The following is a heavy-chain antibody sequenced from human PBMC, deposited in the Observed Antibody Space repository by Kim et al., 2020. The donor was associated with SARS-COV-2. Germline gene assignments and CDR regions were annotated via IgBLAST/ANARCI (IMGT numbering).Heavy chain of an antibody. CDR1: GGSISSYY. J-gene: IGHJ4*02. V-gene: IGHV4-59*01. D-gene: IGHD1-26*01. Sequence: SETLSLTCTVSGGSISSYYWSWIRQPPGKGLEWIGYIYYSGSTNYNPSLKSRVTISVDTSKNQFSLKLSSVTAADTAVYYCARKPSGSYSPYFDYWGQGTLVTVSS. CDR3: ARKPSGSYSPYFDY. CDR2: IYYSGST.